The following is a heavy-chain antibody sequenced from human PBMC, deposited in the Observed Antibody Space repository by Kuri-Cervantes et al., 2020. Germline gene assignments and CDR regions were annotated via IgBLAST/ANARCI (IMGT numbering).Heavy chain of an antibody. J-gene: IGHJ6*03. Sequence: SETLSLTCTVSGGSISSSSYYWGWIRQPPGKGLEWIGEIYHSGSTNYNPSLKSRVTISVDKSKNQFSLKLSSVTAADTAVYYCARSPSRYYMDVWGKGTTVTVS. CDR3: ARSPSRYYMDV. V-gene: IGHV4-39*07. CDR2: IYHSGST. CDR1: GGSISSSSYY.